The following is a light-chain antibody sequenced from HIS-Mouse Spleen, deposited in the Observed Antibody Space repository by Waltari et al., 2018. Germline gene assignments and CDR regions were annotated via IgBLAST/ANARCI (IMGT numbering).Light chain of an antibody. V-gene: IGKV1-9*01. CDR1: QGISSY. J-gene: IGKJ3*01. Sequence: DIQLTQSPSFLSASVGDRVPITCRASQGISSYLAWYQQKPGKAPKLLIYAASTLQSGVPSRFSGSGSGTEFTLTISSLQPEDFATYYCQQLNSYPRLFGPGTKVDIK. CDR2: AAS. CDR3: QQLNSYPRL.